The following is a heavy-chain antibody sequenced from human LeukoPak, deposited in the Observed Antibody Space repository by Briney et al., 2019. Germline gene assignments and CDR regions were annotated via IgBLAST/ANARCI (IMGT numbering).Heavy chain of an antibody. J-gene: IGHJ1*01. CDR1: GFTLSSYS. V-gene: IGHV3-64*01. D-gene: IGHD6-19*01. CDR3: ARVDSGSACAS. CDR2: ISKNGRNT. Sequence: GGSLRLSCAASGFTLSSYSMHWVRQAPGKGLEFVSAISKNGRNTYYGYSMKGRFTISRDISKNTLYLQMGSLRPEDMAVYYCARVDSGSACASWGQGILVTVSS.